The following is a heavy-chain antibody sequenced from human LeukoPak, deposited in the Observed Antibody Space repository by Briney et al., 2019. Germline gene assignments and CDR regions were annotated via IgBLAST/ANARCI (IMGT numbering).Heavy chain of an antibody. CDR1: GYTFTKYG. CDR2: ISVYNGNT. CDR3: ARQIVISSRSPDDAFVI. Sequence: GASVKVSCKVSGYTFTKYGISWVRQAPGQGLEWMGWISVYNGNTNYAQRLQGRVTLTTDTFTSTAYMELRSLRSDDGAVYYCARQIVISSRSPDDAFVIWGQGTLVTVSS. V-gene: IGHV1-18*01. D-gene: IGHD3-16*01. J-gene: IGHJ3*02.